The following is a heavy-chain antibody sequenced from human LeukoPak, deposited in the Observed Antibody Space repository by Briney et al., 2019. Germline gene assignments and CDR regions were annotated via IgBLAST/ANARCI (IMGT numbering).Heavy chain of an antibody. V-gene: IGHV4-31*03. D-gene: IGHD3-16*01. CDR1: GGSISSGGYY. J-gene: IGHJ4*02. Sequence: SQTLSLTCTVSGGSISSGGYYWSWIRQHPGKGLEWIGYIYYSGSTYYNPSLKSRVTISVDTSKNQFSLKLSSVTAADTAVHYCARVYYDYVWGSYVDYWGQGTLVTVSS. CDR3: ARVYYDYVWGSYVDY. CDR2: IYYSGST.